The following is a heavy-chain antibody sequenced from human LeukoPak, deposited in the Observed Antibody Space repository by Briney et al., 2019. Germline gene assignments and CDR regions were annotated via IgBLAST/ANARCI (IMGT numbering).Heavy chain of an antibody. J-gene: IGHJ4*02. D-gene: IGHD6-19*01. CDR3: ARGVAGPSSFDY. Sequence: NPSETLSLTCTVSGGSITSAGYFWSWLRQHPEKGLEFVGYIYYSGSTYYNPPLQSRMTISADTSNNQFSLNLNSVTAADTAVYFCARGVAGPSSFDYWGQGTLITVSS. CDR2: IYYSGST. CDR1: GGSITSAGYF. V-gene: IGHV4-31*03.